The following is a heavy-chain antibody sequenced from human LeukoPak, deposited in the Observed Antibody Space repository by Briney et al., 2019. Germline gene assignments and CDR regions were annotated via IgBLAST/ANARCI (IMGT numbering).Heavy chain of an antibody. CDR2: IYHSGST. D-gene: IGHD1-26*01. CDR3: ARDRDSGSYGYFDY. CDR1: DGSISSSNW. Sequence: PSETLSLTCAVSDGSISSSNWWSWVRQPPGKGLEWIGEIYHSGSTNYNPSLKSRVTISVDKSKNQFSLKLSSVTAADTAVYYCARDRDSGSYGYFDYWGQGTLVTVSS. V-gene: IGHV4-4*02. J-gene: IGHJ4*02.